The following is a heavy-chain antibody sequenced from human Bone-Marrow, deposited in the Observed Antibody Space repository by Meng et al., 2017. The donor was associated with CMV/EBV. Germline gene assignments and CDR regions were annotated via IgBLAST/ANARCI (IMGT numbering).Heavy chain of an antibody. J-gene: IGHJ6*02. CDR3: ASRGYGLLWEMDV. V-gene: IGHV1-2*02. Sequence: ASVKVSCKASGYTFTGYYMHWVRQAPGQGLEWMGWINPNSGDTNCAQSFQGRVTMTRDTSISTAYMELSRLRSEDTAVYYCASRGYGLLWEMDVWGQGTTVTVSS. CDR2: INPNSGDT. CDR1: GYTFTGYY. D-gene: IGHD5-12*01.